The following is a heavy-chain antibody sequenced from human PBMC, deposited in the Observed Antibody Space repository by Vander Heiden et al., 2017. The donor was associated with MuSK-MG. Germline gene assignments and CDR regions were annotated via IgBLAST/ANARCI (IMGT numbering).Heavy chain of an antibody. CDR3: TKATAHYGDKEEYFDL. CDR2: MNTNSGNT. V-gene: IGHV1-8*01. D-gene: IGHD4-17*01. Sequence: QVQLVQSGAEVKKPGASVKVSCKASGYTFTSYDINWVRQATGQGLEWMGWMNTNSGNTGYAQKGQGRVTMTRNTSISTADMERSSMRSEATAVYYCTKATAHYGDKEEYFDLWRRGTMVTVSS. J-gene: IGHJ2*01. CDR1: GYTFTSYD.